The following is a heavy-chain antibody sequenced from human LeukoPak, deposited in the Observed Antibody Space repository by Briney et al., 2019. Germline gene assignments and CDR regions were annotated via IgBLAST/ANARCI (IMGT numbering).Heavy chain of an antibody. Sequence: GGSLRLSCAASGFTFSSYSMNWVRQAPGKGLEWVSVISGSGGSTYYADSVKGRFTISRDNSKNTLYLQMNSLRAEDTAVYYCARASRGLNRITMIVVVPDRRYFDLWGRGTLVTVSS. CDR2: ISGSGGST. V-gene: IGHV3-23*01. D-gene: IGHD3-22*01. CDR1: GFTFSSYS. CDR3: ARASRGLNRITMIVVVPDRRYFDL. J-gene: IGHJ2*01.